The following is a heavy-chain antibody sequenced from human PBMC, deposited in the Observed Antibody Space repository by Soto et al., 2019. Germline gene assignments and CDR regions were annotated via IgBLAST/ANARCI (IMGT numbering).Heavy chain of an antibody. V-gene: IGHV1-69*06. Sequence: QVQLVQSGAEVKKPGSSVKVSCKASGGTFSMYDISWVRQAPGPGLEWMGGIIPIFGTVNYAQKFQGRVTITADKSTSTAYMEMSSLRSEDTAVYYCATTVAGRPHDFDFWGQGTLVTVSS. J-gene: IGHJ4*02. CDR1: GGTFSMYD. D-gene: IGHD6-19*01. CDR2: IIPIFGTV. CDR3: ATTVAGRPHDFDF.